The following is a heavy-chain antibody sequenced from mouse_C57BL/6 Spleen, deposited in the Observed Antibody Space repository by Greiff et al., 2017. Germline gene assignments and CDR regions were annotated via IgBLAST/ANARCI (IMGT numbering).Heavy chain of an antibody. CDR1: GYAFSSSW. Sequence: QVQLQQSGPELVKPGASVKISCKASGYAFSSSWMNWVKQRPGKGLEWIGRIYPGDGDTNYNGKFKGKATLTADKSSSTAYMQLSSRTSEDSAVYFCARVRDAMDYWGQGTSVTVSS. CDR2: IYPGDGDT. V-gene: IGHV1-82*01. J-gene: IGHJ4*01. CDR3: ARVRDAMDY.